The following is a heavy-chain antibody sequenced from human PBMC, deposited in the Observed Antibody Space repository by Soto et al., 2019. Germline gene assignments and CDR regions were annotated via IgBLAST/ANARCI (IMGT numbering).Heavy chain of an antibody. CDR3: ARSQGSSTSLEIYYYYYYGMDV. J-gene: IGHJ6*02. CDR2: IIPISGTA. V-gene: IGHV1-69*01. D-gene: IGHD2-2*01. Sequence: QVQLVQSGAEVKKPGSSVKVSCKASGGTFSSYAISWVRQAPGQGLEWMGGIIPISGTANYAQKFQGRVTITADETTSTAYMKLSSLRSDDTAVYYCARSQGSSTSLEIYYYYYYGMDVWGQGTTVTVSS. CDR1: GGTFSSYA.